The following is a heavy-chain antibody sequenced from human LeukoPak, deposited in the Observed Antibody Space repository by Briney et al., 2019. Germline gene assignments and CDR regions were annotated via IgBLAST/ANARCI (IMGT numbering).Heavy chain of an antibody. J-gene: IGHJ6*02. D-gene: IGHD3-3*01. CDR3: ARATRVFGVVIMGPNYYYGMDV. Sequence: SQTLSLTCTVSGGSISSGGYYWSWIRQHPGKGLEWIGYIYYSGSTYYNPSLKSRVTITVDTSKNQFSLKLSSVTAADTAVYYCARATRVFGVVIMGPNYYYGMDVWGQGTTVTVSS. CDR1: GGSISSGGYY. V-gene: IGHV4-31*03. CDR2: IYYSGST.